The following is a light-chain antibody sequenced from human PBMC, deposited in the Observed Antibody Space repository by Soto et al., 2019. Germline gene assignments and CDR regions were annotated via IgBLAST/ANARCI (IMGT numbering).Light chain of an antibody. Sequence: EIVLTQSPATLSLSPGDRATLSCRASQSVSSYLDWYQQKPGQAPRLLIYDASNRAAGIPARFRGSGSGTDFTRTITRLGPEDFAVYHCQQRSDWPSTFGGGTKVEI. V-gene: IGKV3-11*01. CDR1: QSVSSY. CDR2: DAS. CDR3: QQRSDWPST. J-gene: IGKJ4*01.